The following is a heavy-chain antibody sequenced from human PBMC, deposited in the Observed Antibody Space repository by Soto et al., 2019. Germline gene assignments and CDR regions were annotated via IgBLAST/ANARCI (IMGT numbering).Heavy chain of an antibody. Sequence: SETLSLTCTVSGGSISSGSYYWSWIRQHPGKGLEWIGYIYYSGSTYYNPSLKSRVTISVDTSKNQFSLKLSSVTAADTAVYYCARRFLGRYSSSTSCYDLFGMDVWGQGTTVTVSS. CDR1: GGSISSGSYY. J-gene: IGHJ6*02. D-gene: IGHD2-2*01. V-gene: IGHV4-31*03. CDR3: ARRFLGRYSSSTSCYDLFGMDV. CDR2: IYYSGST.